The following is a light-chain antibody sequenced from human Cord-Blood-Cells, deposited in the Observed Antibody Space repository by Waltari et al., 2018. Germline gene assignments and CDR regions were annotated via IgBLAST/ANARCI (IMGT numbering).Light chain of an antibody. CDR1: QSISSY. CDR2: GAS. CDR3: QQSYSTLTWT. V-gene: IGKV1-39*01. Sequence: DIQMTQSPSSLSASVGDRVTITCRASQSISSYLNWYQQKTGKAPKLLIYGASSLQSVVPSRFSGSGSGTDFTLTISSLQPEDFATYYCQQSYSTLTWTIGQGTKVEIK. J-gene: IGKJ1*01.